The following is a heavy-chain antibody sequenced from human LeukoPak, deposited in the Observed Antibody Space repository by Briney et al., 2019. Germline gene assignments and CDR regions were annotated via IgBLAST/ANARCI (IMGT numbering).Heavy chain of an antibody. V-gene: IGHV3-7*03. CDR3: ARDVAAPGDY. CDR2: IKQDGSEE. CDR1: GFTFSSHW. D-gene: IGHD6-19*01. Sequence: GGSLRLSCAASGFTFSSHWMSWVRQAPGKGLEWVANIKQDGSEEYYVDSVKGRFTVSRDNAKNSLYLQMNSLRAEDTAVYYCARDVAAPGDYWGQGTLVTVSS. J-gene: IGHJ4*02.